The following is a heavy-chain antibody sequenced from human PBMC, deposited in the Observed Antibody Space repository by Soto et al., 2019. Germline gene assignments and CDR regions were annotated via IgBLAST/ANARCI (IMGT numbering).Heavy chain of an antibody. CDR3: TTDSRTTLPEIRFDY. CDR2: VKSKADGGSG. CDR1: GFPFNNAW. V-gene: IGHV3-15*07. D-gene: IGHD1-26*01. J-gene: IGHJ4*01. Sequence: GSLKTSRASPGFPFNNAWINWVRQVPGKGLERVGRVKSKADGGSGDYAAPVKGRFVVSRDDSKDIVYLQMNSLKIEDTGVYYCTTDSRTTLPEIRFDYWGHGTQVTVSS.